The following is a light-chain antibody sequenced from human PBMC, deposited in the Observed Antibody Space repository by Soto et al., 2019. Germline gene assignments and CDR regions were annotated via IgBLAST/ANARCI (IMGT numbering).Light chain of an antibody. CDR2: DVS. J-gene: IGLJ1*01. CDR3: CSYAGSYTYNYV. Sequence: ALTQPRSVSGSPGQSVTISCTGTSSDVGGYNYVSWYQQHPGKAPKLMIYDVSKRPSGVPDRFSGSKSGNTASLTISGLQAEDEADYYCCSYAGSYTYNYVFGTGTKVTVL. V-gene: IGLV2-11*01. CDR1: SSDVGGYNY.